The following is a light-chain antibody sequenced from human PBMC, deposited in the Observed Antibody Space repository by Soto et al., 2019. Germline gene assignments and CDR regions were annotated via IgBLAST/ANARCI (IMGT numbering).Light chain of an antibody. CDR1: SSDVGGYDF. CDR2: EVT. J-gene: IGLJ3*02. V-gene: IGLV2-8*01. CDR3: SSYAGSNNVL. Sequence: QSVLTQPPSASGSPGQSVTMSCTGTSSDVGGYDFVSWYQQHPGKAPKLLIYEVTKRPSGVPDRISGSKSGNTASLSVSGLQAEDEADYYCSSYAGSNNVLFGGGTQLPVL.